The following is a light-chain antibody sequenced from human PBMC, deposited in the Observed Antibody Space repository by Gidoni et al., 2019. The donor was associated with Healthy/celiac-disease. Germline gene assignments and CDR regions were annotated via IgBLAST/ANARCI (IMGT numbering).Light chain of an antibody. CDR2: KDS. CDR1: ALPKQY. Sequence: SYALTQPPSVSVSPGQTARITCSGDALPKQYAYWYQQKPGQAPVLVIYKDSERPSGIPERVSGSSSGTTGTLTISGGQAEDEADYYWQSADSAEGVFGGGTKLTVL. CDR3: QSADSAEGV. J-gene: IGLJ2*01. V-gene: IGLV3-25*03.